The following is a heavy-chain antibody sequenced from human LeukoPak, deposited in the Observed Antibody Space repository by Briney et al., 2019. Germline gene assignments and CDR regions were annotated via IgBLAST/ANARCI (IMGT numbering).Heavy chain of an antibody. J-gene: IGHJ4*02. V-gene: IGHV3-21*01. Sequence: GGSLRLSCAASGFTFSSYSMNWVRQAPGKGLEWVSSISSSSSYIYYADSVKGRFTISRDNAKNSLYLQMKSLRAEDTAVYYCARDSEPDFWSGYYCLDYWGQGTLVTVSS. CDR3: ARDSEPDFWSGYYCLDY. CDR2: ISSSSSYI. CDR1: GFTFSSYS. D-gene: IGHD3-3*01.